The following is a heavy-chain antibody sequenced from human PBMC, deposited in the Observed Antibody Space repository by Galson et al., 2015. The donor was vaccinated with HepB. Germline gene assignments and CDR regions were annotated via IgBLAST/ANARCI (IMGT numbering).Heavy chain of an antibody. J-gene: IGHJ6*03. CDR2: ISYDGSNK. D-gene: IGHD5-18*01. Sequence: SLRLSCAASGFTFGSYAMHWVRQAPGKGLEWVAVISYDGSNKYYADSVKGRFTISRDNSKNTLYLQMNSLRAEDTAVYYCARVTAGPYYYYYMDVWGKGTTVTVSS. CDR1: GFTFGSYA. CDR3: ARVTAGPYYYYYMDV. V-gene: IGHV3-30-3*01.